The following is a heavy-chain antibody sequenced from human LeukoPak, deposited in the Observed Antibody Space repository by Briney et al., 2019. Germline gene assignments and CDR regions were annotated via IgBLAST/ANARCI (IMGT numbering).Heavy chain of an antibody. D-gene: IGHD2-2*03. CDR1: GGSISGTSYY. Sequence: SETLSLTCTVSGGSISGTSYYWGWIRQPPGKGLEWIGSIDYSGSTYYNPSLKSRVTISVDTSKNQFSLKLTSVTVTDTAVYYCARRSLAIVFDYWGQGTLVTVSS. V-gene: IGHV4-39*01. CDR3: ARRSLAIVFDY. J-gene: IGHJ4*02. CDR2: IDYSGST.